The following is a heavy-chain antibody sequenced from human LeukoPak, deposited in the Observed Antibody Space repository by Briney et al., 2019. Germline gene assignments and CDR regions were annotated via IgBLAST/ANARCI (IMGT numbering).Heavy chain of an antibody. V-gene: IGHV4-38-2*01. D-gene: IGHD4-17*01. Sequence: SETLSLTCAVSGCSISSGYYWGWIRQPPGKGPEWIGSIYHSGSTYYNPSLKSRATISVDTSKNQFSLKLSSVTAADTAVYYCARHATTVTVYYFDYWGQGTLVTVSS. CDR2: IYHSGST. J-gene: IGHJ4*02. CDR3: ARHATTVTVYYFDY. CDR1: GCSISSGYY.